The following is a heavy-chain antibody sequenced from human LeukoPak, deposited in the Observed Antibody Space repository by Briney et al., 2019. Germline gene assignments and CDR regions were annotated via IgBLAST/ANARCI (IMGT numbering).Heavy chain of an antibody. J-gene: IGHJ4*02. CDR2: IYPSDGST. V-gene: IGHV1-46*01. Sequence: GASVKVSCKSSGYTLTNYFIHWVRQAPGQGLEWMGVIYPSDGSTNYAQNFQGRVTLTRDMSTSTVYMELSSLTSEDTAVYYCARTSHYVDIAATIPYGIYYFDYWGQGTLVTVSS. CDR1: GYTLTNYF. CDR3: ARTSHYVDIAATIPYGIYYFDY. D-gene: IGHD5-12*01.